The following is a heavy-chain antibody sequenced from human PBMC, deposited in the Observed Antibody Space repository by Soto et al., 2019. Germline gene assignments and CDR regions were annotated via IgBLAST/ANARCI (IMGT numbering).Heavy chain of an antibody. Sequence: DSVKVSRKASGYTFTSHRISWVRLAPGQGHEWMGWISAYNGNTNYAQKLQGRVTMTTATSTSTAYMELRSLRSDDTAVYHCPRDNGCLRGGDCYSSFDTWGQGTPVTVSS. V-gene: IGHV1-18*01. CDR3: PRDNGCLRGGDCYSSFDT. CDR1: GYTFTSHR. D-gene: IGHD2-21*02. J-gene: IGHJ5*02. CDR2: ISAYNGNT.